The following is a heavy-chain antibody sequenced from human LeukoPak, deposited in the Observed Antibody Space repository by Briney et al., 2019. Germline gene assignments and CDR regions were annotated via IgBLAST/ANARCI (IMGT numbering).Heavy chain of an antibody. CDR3: SRENGAFSPFGY. V-gene: IGHV4-4*02. CDR1: GGPISNTNW. CDR2: ISLSGLK. D-gene: IGHD2-8*01. J-gene: IGHJ4*02. Sequence: SDTLSLTCGVSGGPISNTNWWSWVRPPPGPGLEWMGEISLSGLKHYSPSLKSRVTVSLDKSKNQLSLTLTSVTAADTAVYYCSRENGAFSPFGYWGQGTLVTVLS.